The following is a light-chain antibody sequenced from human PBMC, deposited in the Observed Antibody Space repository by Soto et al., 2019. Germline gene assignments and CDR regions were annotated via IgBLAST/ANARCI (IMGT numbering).Light chain of an antibody. CDR3: QQYYTTPYT. V-gene: IGKV4-1*01. CDR2: WAS. Sequence: DIVMTQSPDSLAVSLGERATINCKSSQSVLYGSNSKNYLAWYQQKPGQPPKLLIYWASTRESGVPDRFSGSGSGTDFTLTSSSLQAEDVAVYHCQQYYTTPYTFGQGTKLEIK. CDR1: QSVLYGSNSKNY. J-gene: IGKJ2*01.